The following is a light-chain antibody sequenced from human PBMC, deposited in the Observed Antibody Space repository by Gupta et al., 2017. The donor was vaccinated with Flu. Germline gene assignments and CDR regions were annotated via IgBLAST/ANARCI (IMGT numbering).Light chain of an antibody. Sequence: QSALTQPASVPASPGQSIAISCTGTTSYVGDNNYISWYQHHPGKAPKVMIYGVNNRPSGVSDRFSGSKSGNTASLTISGLQAEDEADYYCSSYRSSSTSFVFGTGTKVTVL. V-gene: IGLV2-14*01. CDR2: GVN. CDR1: TSYVGDNNY. J-gene: IGLJ1*01. CDR3: SSYRSSSTSFV.